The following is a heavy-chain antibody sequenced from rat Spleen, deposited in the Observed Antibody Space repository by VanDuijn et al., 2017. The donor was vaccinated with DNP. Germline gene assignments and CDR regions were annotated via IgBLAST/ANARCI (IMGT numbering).Heavy chain of an antibody. CDR3: ARDGPTGAMIA. CDR1: GFSLTTYS. D-gene: IGHD1-12*01. Sequence: QVQLKESGPGLVQPSETLSLTCTVSGFSLTTYSVSWVRQPSGKRPEWMGRLWYDGDTAYNSALKSRLSISRDTSKNQVFLEMNSLQIDDTGTYYCARDGPTGAMIAWGQGISVTVSS. V-gene: IGHV2-34*01. CDR2: LWYDGDT. J-gene: IGHJ4*01.